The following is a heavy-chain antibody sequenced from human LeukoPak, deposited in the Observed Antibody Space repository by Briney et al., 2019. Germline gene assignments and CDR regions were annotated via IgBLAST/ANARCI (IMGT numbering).Heavy chain of an antibody. V-gene: IGHV3-7*04. CDR2: VNPDGNEK. J-gene: IGHJ4*02. CDR3: TRGQYQLL. CDR1: GFIFSSYW. D-gene: IGHD2-2*01. Sequence: GGSLRLSCAASGFIFSSYWMSWVRQAPGKGLEWVAKVNPDGNEKYYVDSVRGRFTISKDNPKNSVYLQMDSLKAEDTAVYYCTRGQYQLLWGKGALIIVSS.